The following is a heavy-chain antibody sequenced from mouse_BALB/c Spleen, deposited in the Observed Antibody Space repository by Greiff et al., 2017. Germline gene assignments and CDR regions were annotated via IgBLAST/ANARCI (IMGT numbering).Heavy chain of an antibody. V-gene: IGHV1S135*01. CDR3: AIDYEGYAMDD. J-gene: IGHJ4*01. D-gene: IGHD2-4*01. CDR1: GYSFTGYN. CDR2: IDPYNGGT. Sequence: VQLQQSGPELGKPGASVKISCKASGYSFTGYNMYWVKQSHRKSLEWIGYIDPYNGGTSYNQKSKGKATLTVDKSSSTAYMHLNSLTSEDSAIYYCAIDYEGYAMDDWGQGTSVTVSS.